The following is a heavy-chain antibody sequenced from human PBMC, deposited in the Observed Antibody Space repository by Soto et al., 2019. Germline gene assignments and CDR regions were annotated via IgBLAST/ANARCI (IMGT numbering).Heavy chain of an antibody. CDR3: AHGDGSYTNYYFDY. V-gene: IGHV3-23*01. J-gene: IGHJ4*02. CDR1: GFTFTTYA. CDR2: ISGSGGST. D-gene: IGHD1-26*01. Sequence: GGSLRLSCAASGFTFTTYAMSWVRQAPGKGLEWVSDISGSGGSTYYADSVKGRFTISRDNSKNTLYLQMNSLRAEDTAVYYYAHGDGSYTNYYFDYWGQGTLVTVSS.